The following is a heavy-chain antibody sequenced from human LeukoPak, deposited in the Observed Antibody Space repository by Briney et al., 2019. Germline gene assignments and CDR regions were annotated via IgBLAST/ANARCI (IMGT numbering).Heavy chain of an antibody. J-gene: IGHJ6*02. CDR3: ATIREAARPHYYYYYGMDV. D-gene: IGHD6-6*01. CDR2: IYYSGST. CDR1: GGSISSSSYY. V-gene: IGHV4-39*01. Sequence: SETLSLTCTVSGGSISSSSYYWGWIRQPPGKGLEWIGSIYYSGSTYYNPSLKSRVTISVDTSKNQFSLKLSSVTAADTAVYYCATIREAARPHYYYYYGMDVWGQGTTVTASS.